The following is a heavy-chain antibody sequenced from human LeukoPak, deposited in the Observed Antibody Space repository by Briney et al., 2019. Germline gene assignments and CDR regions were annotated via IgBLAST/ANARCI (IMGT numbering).Heavy chain of an antibody. CDR2: IKSKTEWGTT. J-gene: IGHJ4*02. CDR3: TTDFGPPRELVVVAATLIDY. Sequence: PGGSLRLSCAASGFTFSNAWMSWVRQAPGKGREWVGRIKSKTEWGTTDYAAPVKGRFTISRDDSKNTLYLQMNSLKTEDTAVYYCTTDFGPPRELVVVAATLIDYWGQGTLVTVSS. V-gene: IGHV3-15*01. CDR1: GFTFSNAW. D-gene: IGHD2-15*01.